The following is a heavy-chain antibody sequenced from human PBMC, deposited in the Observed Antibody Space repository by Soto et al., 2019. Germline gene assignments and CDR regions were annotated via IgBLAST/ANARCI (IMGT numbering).Heavy chain of an antibody. CDR1: GGSVSSYCNY. CDR2: IHNSVSS. V-gene: IGHV4-39*02. Sequence: QPQLQASGPGLVNPSDTLSLTCIVCGGSVSSYCNYWGWVRQPPGGGLEWVGSIHNSVSSSSNPSLKTRSTIFGDTPTNHFSLNHSSVTAAYTSVYYCTRGLSSRSATGIWGQATLVTVSS. J-gene: IGHJ4*02. D-gene: IGHD6-6*01. CDR3: TRGLSSRSATGI.